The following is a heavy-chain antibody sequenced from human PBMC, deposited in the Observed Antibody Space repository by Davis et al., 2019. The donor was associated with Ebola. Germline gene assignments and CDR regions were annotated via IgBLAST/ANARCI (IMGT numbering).Heavy chain of an antibody. CDR3: AKDTSNVWFDV. CDR1: DFTFSNYA. J-gene: IGHJ3*01. Sequence: GGSLRLSCEGSDFTFSNYAMHWVRQASGKGLEWVSAIIGSGGITYYADSVKGRFTISRDNSKNTLYLQMNSLRAEDTAVYYCAKDTSNVWFDVWGPGTMVTVSS. CDR2: IIGSGGIT. D-gene: IGHD6-19*01. V-gene: IGHV3-23*01.